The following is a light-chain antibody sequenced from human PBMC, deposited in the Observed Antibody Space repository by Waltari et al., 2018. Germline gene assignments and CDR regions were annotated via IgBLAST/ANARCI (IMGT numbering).Light chain of an antibody. CDR2: RNN. CDR3: AAWDDSLGGWV. V-gene: IGLV1-47*01. J-gene: IGLJ3*02. Sequence: QSVLTQPPSASGTPGQRVTISCSGSSANIVTNHLYWYQQLPGTAPKVLIYRNNQRPLGVPDRVSGSKSGTSASLAISGLRFEDEADYYCAAWDDSLGGWVFGGGTKVTVL. CDR1: SANIVTNH.